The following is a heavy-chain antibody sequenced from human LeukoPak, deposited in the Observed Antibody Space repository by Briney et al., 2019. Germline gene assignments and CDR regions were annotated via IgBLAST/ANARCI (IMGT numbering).Heavy chain of an antibody. Sequence: ASVKVSCKASGYTFPGYYMXWGRQAPGQGLEWMGWINPNSGGTNYAQKFQGRVTMTRDTSISTAYMELSRLRSDDTAVYYCAREHSSSSGKVFDYWGQGTMVTVSS. V-gene: IGHV1-2*02. CDR1: GYTFPGYY. CDR3: AREHSSSSGKVFDY. CDR2: INPNSGGT. J-gene: IGHJ4*02. D-gene: IGHD6-6*01.